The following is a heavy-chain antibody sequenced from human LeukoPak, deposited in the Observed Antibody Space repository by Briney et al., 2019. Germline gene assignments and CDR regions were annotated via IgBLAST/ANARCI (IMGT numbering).Heavy chain of an antibody. V-gene: IGHV3-48*03. CDR2: ISSSGSTI. CDR3: ARGVVTTMRGFDY. J-gene: IGHJ4*02. Sequence: GGSLRLSCAASGFTFSNYEMNWVRQAPGKGLEWVSYISSSGSTIYYADSVKGRFTISRDNAKNSLYLQINTLRAEDTAVYYCARGVVTTMRGFDYWGQGTLVTVSS. D-gene: IGHD4-17*01. CDR1: GFTFSNYE.